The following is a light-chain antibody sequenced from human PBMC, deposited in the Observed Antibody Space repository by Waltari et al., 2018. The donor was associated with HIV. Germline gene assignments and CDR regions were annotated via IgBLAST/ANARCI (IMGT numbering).Light chain of an antibody. CDR2: GAS. CDR3: QQYDTSPFT. J-gene: IGKJ3*01. CDR1: QSVSNNN. Sequence: EIVLTQSPGTLSLSPGERVTLSCRASQSVSNNNLAWCQQKPGQAPRLLIYGASIRATGSPDRFSGSGSGTDFTLTISRLEPEDFAVYYCQQYDTSPFTFGPGTKVDIK. V-gene: IGKV3-20*01.